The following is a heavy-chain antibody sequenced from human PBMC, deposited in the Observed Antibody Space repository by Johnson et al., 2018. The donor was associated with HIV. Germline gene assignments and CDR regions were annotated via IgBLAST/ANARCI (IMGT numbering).Heavy chain of an antibody. J-gene: IGHJ3*02. CDR2: INWNGGST. CDR3: AREGGSYKDDAFDI. V-gene: IGHV3-20*04. D-gene: IGHD1-26*01. Sequence: MLLVESGGGVVRPGGSLRLSCVASGFTFDDYGMSWVRQAPGKGLEWVSSINWNGGSTGYGDSVKGRFTISRDNAKNSLDLQMKRLRAEDTALSYCAREGGSYKDDAFDIWGQGTVVTVSS. CDR1: GFTFDDYG.